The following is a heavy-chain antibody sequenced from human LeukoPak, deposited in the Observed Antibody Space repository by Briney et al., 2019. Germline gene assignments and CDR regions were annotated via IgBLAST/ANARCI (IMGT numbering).Heavy chain of an antibody. D-gene: IGHD3-16*02. CDR3: ARDRSRNNWSDP. CDR1: GGSISSGDYY. J-gene: IGHJ5*02. CDR2: IYYSGST. Sequence: SQTLSLTCTVSGGSISSGDYYWSWIRQPPGKGLEWIGYIYYSGSTYYNPSLKSRVTISVDTSKNQFSLKLSSVTAADTAVYYCARDRSRNNWSDPWGQGTLVTVSS. V-gene: IGHV4-30-4*01.